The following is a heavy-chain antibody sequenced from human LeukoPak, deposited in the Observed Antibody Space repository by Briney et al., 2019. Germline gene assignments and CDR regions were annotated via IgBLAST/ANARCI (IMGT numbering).Heavy chain of an antibody. D-gene: IGHD3-10*01. Sequence: PGRSLRLSCAAAGFTLRICMHWVRQAPGEGLEWVAVIWHDGSVLDYSESVKGRFTVSRDNRKNTLYLQMDSLRVEDTAVYYCARDRGQDDPIDIWGQGTLVTVSS. V-gene: IGHV3-33*01. CDR1: GFTLRIC. CDR3: ARDRGQDDPIDI. J-gene: IGHJ4*02. CDR2: IWHDGSVL.